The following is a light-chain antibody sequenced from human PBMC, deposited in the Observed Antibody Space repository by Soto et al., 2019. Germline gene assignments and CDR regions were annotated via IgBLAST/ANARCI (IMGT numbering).Light chain of an antibody. Sequence: DIQMTQSPSSLSASVGDRVTITCRASQGISNYLAWYQQKPGKVPKLLIYAASTLQSGVPSRISGSGSGTDFTLTISSMQPEDGATYYCQKYNSAPRTFGQGTTVEIK. CDR1: QGISNY. V-gene: IGKV1-27*01. CDR3: QKYNSAPRT. J-gene: IGKJ1*01. CDR2: AAS.